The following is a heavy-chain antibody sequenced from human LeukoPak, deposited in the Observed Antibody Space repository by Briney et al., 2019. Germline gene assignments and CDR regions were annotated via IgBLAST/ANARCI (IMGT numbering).Heavy chain of an antibody. D-gene: IGHD3-10*01. Sequence: SETLSLTCTVSGGSISSSSYYWGWIRQPPGKGLEWIGSIYYSGSTYYNPSLKSRVTISVDTSKNQFSLKLSSVTAADTAVYYCARCITMVRGVINNFDAWGQGTLVTVSS. J-gene: IGHJ4*02. CDR3: ARCITMVRGVINNFDA. V-gene: IGHV4-39*07. CDR2: IYYSGST. CDR1: GGSISSSSYY.